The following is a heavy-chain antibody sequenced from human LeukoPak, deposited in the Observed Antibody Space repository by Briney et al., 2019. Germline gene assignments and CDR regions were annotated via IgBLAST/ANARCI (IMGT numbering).Heavy chain of an antibody. CDR1: GFTFSSYA. J-gene: IGHJ4*02. CDR3: AKDATASPYFHWFDN. CDR2: ISSGDRT. D-gene: IGHD3-9*01. V-gene: IGHV3-23*01. Sequence: GGSLRLSCASSGFTFSSYAMNWVRQAPGKGLEWVAGISSGDRTFHAESVKGRFTISRDKSKDTLYLQMNSLRAEDTAVYYCAKDATASPYFHWFDNWGQGTQVIVSS.